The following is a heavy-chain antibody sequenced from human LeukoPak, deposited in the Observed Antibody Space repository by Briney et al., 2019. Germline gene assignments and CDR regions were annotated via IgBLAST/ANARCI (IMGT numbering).Heavy chain of an antibody. D-gene: IGHD5-18*01. V-gene: IGHV3-74*01. CDR1: GFTFSSYW. Sequence: QPGGSLRLSCAASGFTFSSYWMHWVRQAPGKGLVWVSRINSDGSSTSYADSVKGRFTISRDNAKNTLYLQMNSLRAEDTAVYYCALQKVTDGYADYWGQGTLVTVSS. CDR2: INSDGSST. J-gene: IGHJ4*02. CDR3: ALQKVTDGYADY.